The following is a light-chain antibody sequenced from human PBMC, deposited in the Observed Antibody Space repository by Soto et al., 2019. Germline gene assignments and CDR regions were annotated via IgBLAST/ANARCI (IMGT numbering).Light chain of an antibody. CDR2: DAS. J-gene: IGKJ5*01. V-gene: IGKV3-11*01. CDR3: QQRSIRPLMYT. Sequence: IVLTQSPATLSLSPGERATLSGMASQSVSSNLAWYQHKPGQPPRLLIYDASTRATGIPARFSGSGSGTDFTLTTSSLEPEDFAVYYCQQRSIRPLMYTFGQGTRLEIK. CDR1: QSVSSN.